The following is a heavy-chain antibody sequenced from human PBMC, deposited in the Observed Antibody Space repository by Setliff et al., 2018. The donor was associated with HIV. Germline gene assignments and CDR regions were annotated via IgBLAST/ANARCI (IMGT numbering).Heavy chain of an antibody. D-gene: IGHD6-13*01. CDR3: AGGEVRSRYVSSRAPFYHYYYYMDV. J-gene: IGHJ6*03. Sequence: PSETLSLTCTVSGGSIRSYYWSWIRQSPGKGLEWIGYVFYNGDTAYNPSLKSRLTISVDTSKNQISLKLTSVTAADTAVYYCAGGEVRSRYVSSRAPFYHYYYYMDVWGKGTTVTVSS. CDR1: GGSIRSYY. V-gene: IGHV4-59*12. CDR2: VFYNGDT.